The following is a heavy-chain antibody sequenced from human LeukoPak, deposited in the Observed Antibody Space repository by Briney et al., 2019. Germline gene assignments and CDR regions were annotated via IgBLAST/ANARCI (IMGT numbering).Heavy chain of an antibody. CDR2: ISSSSSYI. Sequence: PGGSLRLSCAASGFTFSSYEMNWVRQAPGKGLEWVSSISSSSSYIYYADSVKGRFTISRDNSKNTLYLQMNSLRAEDTAVYYCAKDLEDGDCCLYWGQGTLVTVSS. CDR3: AKDLEDGDCCLY. V-gene: IGHV3-21*04. J-gene: IGHJ4*02. CDR1: GFTFSSYE. D-gene: IGHD2-21*02.